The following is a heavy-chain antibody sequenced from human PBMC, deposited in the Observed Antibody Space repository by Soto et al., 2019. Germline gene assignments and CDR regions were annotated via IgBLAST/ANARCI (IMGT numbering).Heavy chain of an antibody. D-gene: IGHD2-2*01. CDR2: ISSSSSTI. CDR1: GFTFSSYS. V-gene: IGHV3-48*02. J-gene: IGHJ4*02. CDR3: ARDEMSTLTYFDY. Sequence: GGSLRLSCAASGFTFSSYSMTWVRQAPGKGLEWVSYISSSSSTIYYADSVKGRFTISRDNAKNSMYLQMNSLRDEDTAVYYCARDEMSTLTYFDYWGQGTLVTVSS.